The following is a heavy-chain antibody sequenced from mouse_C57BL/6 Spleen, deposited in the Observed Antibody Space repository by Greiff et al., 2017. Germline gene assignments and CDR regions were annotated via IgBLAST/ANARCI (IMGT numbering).Heavy chain of an antibody. J-gene: IGHJ1*03. CDR2: IDPSDSYT. V-gene: IGHV1-69*01. CDR1: GYTFTSSW. D-gene: IGHD1-1*01. CDR3: ARRLPYYYGSSWYFDV. Sequence: VQLQQPGAELVMPGASVKLSCKASGYTFTSSWMHWVKQRPGQGLEWIGEIDPSDSYTNYNQKFKGKSTLTVDKSSSTAYMQLSSLTSEDSAVYYCARRLPYYYGSSWYFDVGGTGTTVTVAS.